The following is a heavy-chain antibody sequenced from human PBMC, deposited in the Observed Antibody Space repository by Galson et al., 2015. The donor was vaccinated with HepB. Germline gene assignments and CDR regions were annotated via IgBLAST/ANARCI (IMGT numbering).Heavy chain of an antibody. CDR2: ISTSGDDV. Sequence: SLRLSCATSGFSFGSNSMNWVRQAPGKGLEWVSFISTSGDDVYYAESMKGRVTISRDNAKNSVFLQMNSLKTEDTAVYYCVRGGAREQQLGSFWGQGTLGTVSS. D-gene: IGHD6-13*01. J-gene: IGHJ1*01. V-gene: IGHV3-21*06. CDR1: GFSFGSNS. CDR3: VRGGAREQQLGSF.